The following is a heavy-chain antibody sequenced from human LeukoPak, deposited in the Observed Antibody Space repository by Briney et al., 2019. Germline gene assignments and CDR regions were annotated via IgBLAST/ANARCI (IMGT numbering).Heavy chain of an antibody. CDR2: ISSGSHYM. CDR1: GFTFSSYS. CDR3: ARDPTLRLYTGYDIEIHHAFDI. D-gene: IGHD5-12*01. V-gene: IGHV3-21*01. Sequence: PGGSLRLSCAASGFTFSSYSLDWVRQAPGKGLEWVSSISSGSHYMYYADSVRGRFTISRDNAENSLYLQMNSLRAEDTAVYYCARDPTLRLYTGYDIEIHHAFDIWGQGTMVTVSS. J-gene: IGHJ3*02.